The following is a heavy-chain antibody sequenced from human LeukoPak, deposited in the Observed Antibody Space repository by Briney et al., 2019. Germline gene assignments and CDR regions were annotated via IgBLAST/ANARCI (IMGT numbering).Heavy chain of an antibody. V-gene: IGHV3-9*01. CDR3: ARVKERFLEWPLYYGMDV. D-gene: IGHD3-3*01. Sequence: PGGSLRLSCAASGFTFDDYAMHWVRQAPGKGLEWVSGISWNSGSIGYADSVKGRFTISRDNAKNSLYLQMNSLRAEDTAVYYCARVKERFLEWPLYYGMDVWGQGTTVTVSS. CDR1: GFTFDDYA. J-gene: IGHJ6*02. CDR2: ISWNSGSI.